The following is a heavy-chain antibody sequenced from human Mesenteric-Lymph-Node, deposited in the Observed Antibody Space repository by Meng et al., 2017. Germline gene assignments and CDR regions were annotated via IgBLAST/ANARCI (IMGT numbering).Heavy chain of an antibody. CDR2: IYHSGST. J-gene: IGHJ4*02. CDR3: AGAPLGIAVAGMGVDY. CDR1: GYSISSGYY. D-gene: IGHD6-19*01. V-gene: IGHV4-38-2*01. Sequence: SETLSLTCAVSGYSISSGYYWGWIRQPPGKGLEWIGSIYHSGSTYYNPSLKSRVTISVDTSKNQFSLKLSSVTAADTAVYYCAGAPLGIAVAGMGVDYWGQGTLVTVSS.